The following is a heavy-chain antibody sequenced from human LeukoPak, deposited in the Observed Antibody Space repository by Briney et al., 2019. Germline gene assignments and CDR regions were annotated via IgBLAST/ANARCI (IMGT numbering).Heavy chain of an antibody. J-gene: IGHJ4*02. CDR3: ARGVTYYYDSSGYSY. V-gene: IGHV3-30-3*01. Sequence: PGGSLRLSCAASGFTFSPHAMHWVRQAPGKGLKWVAVISSDGSDKYYADSVKGRFTISRDNAKNSLYLQMNSLRAEDTAVYYCARGVTYYYDSSGYSYWGQGTLVTVSS. CDR2: ISSDGSDK. D-gene: IGHD3-22*01. CDR1: GFTFSPHA.